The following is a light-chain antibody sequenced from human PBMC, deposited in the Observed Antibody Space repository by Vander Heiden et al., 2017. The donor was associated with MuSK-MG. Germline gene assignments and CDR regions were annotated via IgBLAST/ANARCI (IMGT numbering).Light chain of an antibody. CDR3: QQSSRTPWT. CDR1: QSISVS. V-gene: IGKV1-39*01. J-gene: IGKJ1*01. Sequence: DIQMTQSPSSLSTSVGDRVPITGRASQSISVSLNWYQQKPGEAPKVLIYGASNLQSGVPSRFSGSGSETEFTLTITSLQPEDFATYYCQQSSRTPWTFGQGTKVEVK. CDR2: GAS.